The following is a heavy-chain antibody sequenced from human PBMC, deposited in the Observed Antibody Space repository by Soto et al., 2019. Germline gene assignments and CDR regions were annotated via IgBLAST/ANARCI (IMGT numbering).Heavy chain of an antibody. CDR2: IIPIFGTA. CDR1: GGTFSSYA. CDR3: ARSDPDHYSSYGMDV. Sequence: SVKVSCKASGGTFSSYAISWVRQAPGQGLEWMGGIIPIFGTANYAQKFQGRVTITADKSTSTAYMELSSLRSEDTAVYYCARSDPDHYSSYGMDVWGQGTTVTVSS. V-gene: IGHV1-69*06. J-gene: IGHJ6*02.